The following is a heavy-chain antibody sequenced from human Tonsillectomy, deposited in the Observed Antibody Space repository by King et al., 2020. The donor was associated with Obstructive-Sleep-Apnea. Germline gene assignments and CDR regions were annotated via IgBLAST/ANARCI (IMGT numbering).Heavy chain of an antibody. J-gene: IGHJ5*02. V-gene: IGHV4-39*07. CDR3: ARRKEEPDNWIDP. CDR2: IYYSGST. CDR1: GGSISSSSYY. Sequence: LQLQESGPGLVKPSETLSLTCTVSGGSISSSSYYWGWIRQPPGKGLEWIGSIYYSGSTYYNPSLKSRVTISVDTSKNQFSLKLSSVTAADTAVYYCARRKEEPDNWIDPWGQGTLVTVSS. D-gene: IGHD1-14*01.